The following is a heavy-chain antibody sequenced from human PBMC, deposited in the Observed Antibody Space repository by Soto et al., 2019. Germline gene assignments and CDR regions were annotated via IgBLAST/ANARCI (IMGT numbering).Heavy chain of an antibody. CDR1: NGSISSAIYY. J-gene: IGHJ5*02. CDR3: AGRSSLASVQVYFGEISNYNWFDP. CDR2: IYHSGST. D-gene: IGHD3-10*01. V-gene: IGHV4-39*01. Sequence: QLQLQESGPGLVKPSETLSLTCTVSNGSISSAIYYWGWIRQPPGKGLEWIGSIYHSGSTYYNPSLPSRVTISVDTSKNQFSLTLSSVTAADTAVYLCAGRSSLASVQVYFGEISNYNWFDPWGQGTLVTVSS.